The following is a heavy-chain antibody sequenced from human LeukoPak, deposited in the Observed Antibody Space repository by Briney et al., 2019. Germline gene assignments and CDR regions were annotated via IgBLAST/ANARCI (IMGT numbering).Heavy chain of an antibody. D-gene: IGHD3-22*01. Sequence: PGGSLRLSCAACGFTFSSYWMSWVRQAPGKGLEWVANIKQGGSEKYYVDSVKGRFTISRDNAKNSLYLQMNSLRAEDTAVYYCAREPDSSGYYYAPGYFQHWGQGTLVTVSS. J-gene: IGHJ1*01. CDR1: GFTFSSYW. CDR2: IKQGGSEK. V-gene: IGHV3-7*01. CDR3: AREPDSSGYYYAPGYFQH.